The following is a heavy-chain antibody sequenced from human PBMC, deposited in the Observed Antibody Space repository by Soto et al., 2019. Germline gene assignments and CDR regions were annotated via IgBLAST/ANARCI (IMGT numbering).Heavy chain of an antibody. CDR3: ATGRDGYNRIFDY. CDR1: GGTLSSYA. J-gene: IGHJ4*02. D-gene: IGHD5-12*01. V-gene: IGHV1-69*06. CDR2: IIPIFGTA. Sequence: ASVKVSCKASGGTLSSYAISWVRQAPGQGLEWMGGIIPIFGTANYAQKFQGRVTITADKSTSTAYMELSSLRSEDTAVYYRATGRDGYNRIFDYWGQGTLVTVSS.